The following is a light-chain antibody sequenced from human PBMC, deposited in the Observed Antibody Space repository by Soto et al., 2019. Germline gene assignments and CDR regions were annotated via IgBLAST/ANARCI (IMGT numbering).Light chain of an antibody. CDR2: DAS. CDR1: QNINRL. CDR3: QQHYIHWT. V-gene: IGKV1-5*01. J-gene: IGKJ1*01. Sequence: DIQVTQSPSTLSASVVDRLTITCRASQNINRLLAWYHQKPGKAPQLLIYDASTLESGVPSRFSGSGSGTEFTLSISSSQPDDFATYYCQQHYIHWTFGQGTKVDIK.